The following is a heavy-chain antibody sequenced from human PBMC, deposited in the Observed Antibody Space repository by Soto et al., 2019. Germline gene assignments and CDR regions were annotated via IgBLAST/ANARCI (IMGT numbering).Heavy chain of an antibody. CDR3: ARGVLH. J-gene: IGHJ4*01. V-gene: IGHV4-31*03. Sequence: QVQLQESGPGLVQPSQTLSLTCTVSGGSISSVGYYWGWIRQHPGTGLEWIGHISYSVSTYFNTSLKSRVNISVDTSRNQFSLIVTSVTAADTAVYYCARGVLHWGQGTLVTVSS. CDR2: ISYSVST. CDR1: GGSISSVGYY.